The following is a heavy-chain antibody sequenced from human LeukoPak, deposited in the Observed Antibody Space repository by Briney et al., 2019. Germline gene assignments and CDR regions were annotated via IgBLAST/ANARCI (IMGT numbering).Heavy chain of an antibody. D-gene: IGHD3-10*01. V-gene: IGHV4-59*01. CDR1: GGSISSYY. J-gene: IGHJ3*02. CDR2: IYYSGST. CDR3: ARDTRGGFGNDAFDI. Sequence: SETLSLTCTVSGGSISSYYWSWIRQPPGKGLEWIGYIYYSGSTNYNPSLKSRVTISVDTSKNQLSLKLSSVTAAGTAVYYCARDTRGGFGNDAFDIWGQGTMVTVSS.